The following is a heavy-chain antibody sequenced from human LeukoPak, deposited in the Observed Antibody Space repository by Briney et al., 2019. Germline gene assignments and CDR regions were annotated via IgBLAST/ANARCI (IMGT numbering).Heavy chain of an antibody. D-gene: IGHD1-14*01. CDR1: GFIFSGHP. CDR3: AREEPAGSTDY. Sequence: AGGSLRLSCAASGFIFSGHPMHWVRQAPGKGLGCVSAISPDGTKTYYTNSVKGRFTISRDNSKNTLYLQTGSLRDEDMAMYYCAREEPAGSTDYWGQGTLVTVSS. CDR2: ISPDGTKT. J-gene: IGHJ4*02. V-gene: IGHV3-64*01.